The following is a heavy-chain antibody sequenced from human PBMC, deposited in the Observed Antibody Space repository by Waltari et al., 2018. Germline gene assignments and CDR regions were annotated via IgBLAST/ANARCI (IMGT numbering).Heavy chain of an antibody. CDR3: ARSSHQWLEPYFEY. CDR2: IKQDGSEK. J-gene: IGHJ4*02. V-gene: IGHV3-7*03. Sequence: EVQLVESGGGLVQPGGSLRLSCAASGFTFSSYWMSWVRQAPGKGLEWVANIKQDGSEKYYVDSVKGRFTISRDDSKNSLYLQMNSLRGEDTAVYYCARSSHQWLEPYFEYWGQGTLVTVSS. CDR1: GFTFSSYW. D-gene: IGHD6-19*01.